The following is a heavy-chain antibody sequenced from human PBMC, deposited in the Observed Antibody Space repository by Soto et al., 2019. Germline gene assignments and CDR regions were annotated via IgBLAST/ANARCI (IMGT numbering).Heavy chain of an antibody. D-gene: IGHD3-22*01. CDR3: ARDYYDSSGYNY. CDR2: INHSGST. V-gene: IGHV4-34*01. Sequence: SETLSLTCAVYGGSFSGYYWSWIRQPPGKGLEWIGEINHSGSTNYNPSLKSRVTISVDTSKNQFSLKLSSVTAADTAVYYCARDYYDSSGYNYWGQGTLVTVSS. J-gene: IGHJ4*02. CDR1: GGSFSGYY.